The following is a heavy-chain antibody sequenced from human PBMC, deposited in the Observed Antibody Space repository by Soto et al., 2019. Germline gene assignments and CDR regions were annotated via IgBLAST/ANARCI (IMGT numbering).Heavy chain of an antibody. CDR3: ARQWGTSSCIDY. Sequence: SETLSLTCTVSGGSISSYYWSWIRQPPGKGLEWIGYIYYSGTTNYNPSLKSRVTISIDTSKNQFSLKLTSVTAADTAVYYCARQWGTSSCIDYWGQGTPVTVSS. D-gene: IGHD2-2*01. V-gene: IGHV4-59*08. CDR2: IYYSGTT. CDR1: GGSISSYY. J-gene: IGHJ4*02.